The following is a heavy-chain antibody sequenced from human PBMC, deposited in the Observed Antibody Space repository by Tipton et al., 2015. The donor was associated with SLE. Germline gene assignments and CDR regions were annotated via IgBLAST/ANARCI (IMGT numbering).Heavy chain of an antibody. CDR1: GFTFNTYW. J-gene: IGHJ3*02. V-gene: IGHV3-74*01. CDR2: IKTDGSST. CDR3: ARAGVGGSSSNDAFDI. Sequence: GSLRLSCAASGFTFNTYWMHWVRQAPGKGLVWVSRIKTDGSSTDYADSVKGRFTISRDNAKNTLHLQMNSLRAEDTAIYYCARAGVGGSSSNDAFDIWGQGTMVTVSS. D-gene: IGHD6-6*01.